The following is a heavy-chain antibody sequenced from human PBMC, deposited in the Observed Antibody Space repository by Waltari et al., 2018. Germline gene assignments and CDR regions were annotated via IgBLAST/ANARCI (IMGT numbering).Heavy chain of an antibody. J-gene: IGHJ4*02. Sequence: QVQLQESGPGLVKPSETLSLTCTVSGGSMTNYYWTWIRQSPGKGLEWIGHIYYSGSSNYNPSLKSRVTISVDTSKNQFSLKLSSVTAADTAVYFWARRKYYDSTGYWYYFDYWGQGTLVTVSS. D-gene: IGHD3-22*01. V-gene: IGHV4-59*08. CDR2: IYYSGSS. CDR1: GGSMTNYY. CDR3: ARRKYYDSTGYWYYFDY.